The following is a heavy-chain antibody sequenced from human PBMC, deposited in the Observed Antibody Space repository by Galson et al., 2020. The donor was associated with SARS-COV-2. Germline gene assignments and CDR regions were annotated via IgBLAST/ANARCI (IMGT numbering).Heavy chain of an antibody. Sequence: ASVKVSCKVSGYTLTELSTHWVRQAPGKGLEWMGGFDPEDGETIYAQKFQGRVTMTEDTSTDTAYMELSSLRSEDTAVYYCATAPAVLWFGESWYYYYGMDVWGQGTTVTVSS. V-gene: IGHV1-24*01. CDR2: FDPEDGET. CDR3: ATAPAVLWFGESWYYYYGMDV. CDR1: GYTLTELS. J-gene: IGHJ6*02. D-gene: IGHD3-10*01.